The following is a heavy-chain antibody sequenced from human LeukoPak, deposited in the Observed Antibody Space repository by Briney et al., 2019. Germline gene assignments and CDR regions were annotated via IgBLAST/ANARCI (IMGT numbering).Heavy chain of an antibody. CDR2: INPNSGGT. CDR1: GYTFTGYY. CDR3: ARAGSGWLDYYYYYMDV. D-gene: IGHD6-19*01. J-gene: IGHJ6*03. Sequence: ASVKVSCKASGYTFTGYYMHWVRQAPGQGLEWMGWINPNSGGTNYAQKFQGRVTMTRDTSISTAYMELSSLRSEDTAVYYCARAGSGWLDYYYYYMDVWGKGTTVTISS. V-gene: IGHV1-2*02.